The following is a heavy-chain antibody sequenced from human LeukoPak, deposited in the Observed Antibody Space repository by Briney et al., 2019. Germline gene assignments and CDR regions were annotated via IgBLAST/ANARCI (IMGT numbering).Heavy chain of an antibody. CDR2: ISSSSSYI. CDR1: GFTFSSYS. D-gene: IGHD3-10*01. CDR3: AKDGYGSGSYWTDY. Sequence: PGGSLRLSCAASGFTFSSYSMNWVRQAPGKGLEWVSSISSSSSYIYYADSVKGRFTISRDIFTNTLYLQMNSLRAEDTAVYYCAKDGYGSGSYWTDYWGQGTLVTVSS. V-gene: IGHV3-21*01. J-gene: IGHJ4*02.